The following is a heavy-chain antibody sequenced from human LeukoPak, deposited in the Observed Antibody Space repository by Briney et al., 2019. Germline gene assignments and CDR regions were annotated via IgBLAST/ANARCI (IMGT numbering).Heavy chain of an antibody. J-gene: IGHJ5*02. CDR2: INPKTGAT. CDR1: GYTFTDYY. D-gene: IGHD5-18*01. V-gene: IGHV1-2*02. Sequence: ASVKVSCKASGYTFTDYYLHWVRQAPGQALEWMGWINPKTGATRYAQKFQGRVTMTSDTSITTGNMELSNLGSDDTAIYYCARAFGYGWFDPWGQGSLVTVSS. CDR3: ARAFGYGWFDP.